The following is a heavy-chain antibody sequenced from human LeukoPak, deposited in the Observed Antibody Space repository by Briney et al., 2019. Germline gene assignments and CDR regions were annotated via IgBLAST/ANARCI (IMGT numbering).Heavy chain of an antibody. J-gene: IGHJ4*02. D-gene: IGHD5-18*01. CDR1: GGSFSGYY. CDR3: ARGRGGYSYGLNY. CDR2: INHSGST. Sequence: SETLSLTCAVNGGSFSGYYWSWIRQSPGKGLEWIGDINHSGSTNYNPSLKSRVTISIDTSKNQFSLKMSSVTAADTAVYYCARGRGGYSYGLNYWGQGTLVTVSS. V-gene: IGHV4-34*01.